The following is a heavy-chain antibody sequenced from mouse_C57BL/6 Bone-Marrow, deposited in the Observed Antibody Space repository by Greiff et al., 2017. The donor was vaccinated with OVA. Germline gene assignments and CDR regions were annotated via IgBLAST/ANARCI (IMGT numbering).Heavy chain of an antibody. CDR2: IDPANGNT. CDR1: GFNIKNTY. J-gene: IGHJ2*01. D-gene: IGHD1-1*01. Sequence: EVKLVASVAELVRPGASVKLSCTASGFNIKNTYMHWVKQRPEQGLEWIGRIDPANGNTTYAPKFQGKATITADTHSNTAYRQLSSVTYDDTAIDYCASRIITRYYFDYWGQGTTLTVSS. CDR3: ASRIITRYYFDY. V-gene: IGHV14-3*01.